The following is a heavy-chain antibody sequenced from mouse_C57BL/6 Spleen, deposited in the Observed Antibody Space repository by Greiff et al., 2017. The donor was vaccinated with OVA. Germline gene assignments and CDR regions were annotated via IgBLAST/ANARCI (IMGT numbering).Heavy chain of an antibody. V-gene: IGHV1-81*01. CDR1: GYTFTSYG. CDR2: IYPRSGNT. J-gene: IGHJ4*01. CDR3: AGLSAYYAMDY. Sequence: QVQLQQSGAELARPGASVKLSFKASGYTFTSYGISWVKQRTGQGLEWIGEIYPRSGNTYYNEKFKGKATLTADKSSSTAYMELRSLTSEDSAVYFCAGLSAYYAMDYWGQGTSVTVSS.